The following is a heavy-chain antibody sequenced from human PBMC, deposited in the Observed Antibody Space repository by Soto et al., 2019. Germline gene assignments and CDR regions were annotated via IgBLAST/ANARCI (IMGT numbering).Heavy chain of an antibody. D-gene: IGHD2-8*01. Sequence: QVQLVQSGAEVKKPGASVKVSCKASGYTFTSYDINWVRQATGQGLEWMGWMNPNSGNTGYAQKFQRRVTMTRNTPISTAYMELSSLRSEDTAVYYCARGPRVYAPRYYYGMDVWGLGTTVTVSS. CDR2: MNPNSGNT. V-gene: IGHV1-8*01. J-gene: IGHJ6*02. CDR1: GYTFTSYD. CDR3: ARGPRVYAPRYYYGMDV.